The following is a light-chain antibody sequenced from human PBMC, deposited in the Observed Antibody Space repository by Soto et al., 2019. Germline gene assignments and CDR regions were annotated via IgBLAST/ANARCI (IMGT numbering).Light chain of an antibody. CDR1: SSDVRAYDY. Sequence: QSVLTQPPSASGSPGPPVTISCTGTSSDVRAYDYVSWYQQHPGKAPKLMIYEINKRPSGVPDRFSGSKSGNTASLTVSGLQAEDEADYYCSSFAGSNNFPYVFGTGTKVTVL. V-gene: IGLV2-8*01. CDR2: EIN. CDR3: SSFAGSNNFPYV. J-gene: IGLJ1*01.